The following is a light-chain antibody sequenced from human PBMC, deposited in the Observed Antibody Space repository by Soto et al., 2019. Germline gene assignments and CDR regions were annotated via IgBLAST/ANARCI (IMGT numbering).Light chain of an antibody. Sequence: DIQMTQSPSTLSGSVGDRVTITCRASQTISSWLAWYQQKPGKAPKLLIYKTSSLESGVPSRFSGSGSGTEFTLTISSLEPEDFAVYDCQQRSSWPTITFGQGTRLEIK. CDR1: QTISSW. CDR2: KTS. V-gene: IGKV1-5*03. J-gene: IGKJ5*01. CDR3: QQRSSWPTIT.